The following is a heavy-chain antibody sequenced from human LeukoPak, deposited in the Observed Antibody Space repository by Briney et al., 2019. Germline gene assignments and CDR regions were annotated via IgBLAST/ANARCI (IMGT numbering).Heavy chain of an antibody. Sequence: GGSLRLSCAASGFTFSSYGMHWVRQAPGKGLEWVANIKQDGSEEYYVDSVKGRFTISRDNAKNSLYLQMNSLRAEDTAVYYCARAIVANPSALDYWGQGTLVTVSS. D-gene: IGHD5-12*01. V-gene: IGHV3-7*01. J-gene: IGHJ4*02. CDR1: GFTFSSYG. CDR2: IKQDGSEE. CDR3: ARAIVANPSALDY.